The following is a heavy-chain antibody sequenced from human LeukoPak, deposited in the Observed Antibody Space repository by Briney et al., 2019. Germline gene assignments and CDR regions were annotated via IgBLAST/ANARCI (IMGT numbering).Heavy chain of an antibody. CDR2: IIPIFGTA. D-gene: IGHD5-24*01. V-gene: IGHV1-69*06. Sequence: ASVKVSCKASGGTFSSYAISWVRQAPGQGLEWMGGIIPIFGTANYAQKFQGRVTITADKSTSTAYMELSSLRSEDTAVYYCARIPSRGRDGYNTDYWGRGTLVTVSS. CDR1: GGTFSSYA. J-gene: IGHJ4*02. CDR3: ARIPSRGRDGYNTDY.